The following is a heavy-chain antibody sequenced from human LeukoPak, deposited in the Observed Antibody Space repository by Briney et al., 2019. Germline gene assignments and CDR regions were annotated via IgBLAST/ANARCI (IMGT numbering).Heavy chain of an antibody. D-gene: IGHD3-16*01. J-gene: IGHJ3*02. Sequence: SETLSLTCTVSADSISTSNYYWGWIRQPPGKGLEWIGSVYYTGRTYDNPSLKSRVTISVVTSKNQFSLKLNSVTAADTAVYYCATTPHYEGGGFDIWGQGTMVTVSS. CDR3: ATTPHYEGGGFDI. CDR2: VYYTGRT. V-gene: IGHV4-39*01. CDR1: ADSISTSNYY.